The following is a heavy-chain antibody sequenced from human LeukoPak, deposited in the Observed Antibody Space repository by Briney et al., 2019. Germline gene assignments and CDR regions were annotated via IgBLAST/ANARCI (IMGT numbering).Heavy chain of an antibody. CDR1: GYTFTSYD. D-gene: IGHD3-22*01. CDR3: ARVAGDSSGYVDY. J-gene: IGHJ4*02. Sequence: EASVKVSCKASGYTFTSYDINWVRQATGQGLEWMGWMNPNSGNTGYAQKFQGRVTMTRNTSISTAYMELSSLRPEDTAVYYCARVAGDSSGYVDYWGQGTLVTVSS. CDR2: MNPNSGNT. V-gene: IGHV1-8*01.